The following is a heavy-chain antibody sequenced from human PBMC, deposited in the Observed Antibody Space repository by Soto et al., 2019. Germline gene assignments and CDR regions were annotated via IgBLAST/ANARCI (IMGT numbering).Heavy chain of an antibody. J-gene: IGHJ4*02. V-gene: IGHV1-69*13. CDR3: ARGTGDRFPGRGIDY. Sequence: GASVKVSCKTSGGTFSSYAISWVRQAPGQGLEWMGGIIPLFGTTNYAQKFQGRVTITADESTTTAYMELSSLRSEDTAVYYCARGTGDRFPGRGIDYWGQGTLVTVSS. CDR2: IIPLFGTT. D-gene: IGHD7-27*01. CDR1: GGTFSSYA.